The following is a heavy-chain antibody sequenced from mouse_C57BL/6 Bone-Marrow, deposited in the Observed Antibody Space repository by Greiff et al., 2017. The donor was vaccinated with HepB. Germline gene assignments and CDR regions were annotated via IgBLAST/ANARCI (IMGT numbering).Heavy chain of an antibody. CDR3: ARRTGTRAMDY. CDR1: GFTFSDYG. V-gene: IGHV5-17*01. D-gene: IGHD4-1*01. J-gene: IGHJ4*01. Sequence: EVKVEESGGGLVKPGGSLKLSCAASGFTFSDYGMHWVRQAPEKGLEWVAYISSGSSTIYYADTVKGRFTISRDNAKNTLFLQMTSLRSEDTAMYYCARRTGTRAMDYWGQGTSVTVSS. CDR2: ISSGSSTI.